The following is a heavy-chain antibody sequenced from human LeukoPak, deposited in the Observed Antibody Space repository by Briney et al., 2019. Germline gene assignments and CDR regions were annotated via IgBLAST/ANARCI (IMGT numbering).Heavy chain of an antibody. CDR1: GGSIINYY. D-gene: IGHD6-19*01. V-gene: IGHV4-59*01. CDR3: ARGYRYSSGWYFDY. J-gene: IGHJ4*02. CDR2: IYYSGST. Sequence: SEPLSLTCTVSGGSIINYYWSWIRQPPGKGLEGIGYIYYSGSTNYNPSLKGRVTISVDTSKNQFSLKLSSVTAADTAVYYCARGYRYSSGWYFDYWGQGTLVTVSS.